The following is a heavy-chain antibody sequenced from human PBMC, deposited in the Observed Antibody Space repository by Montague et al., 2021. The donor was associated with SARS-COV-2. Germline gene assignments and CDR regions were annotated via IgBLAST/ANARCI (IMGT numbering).Heavy chain of an antibody. Sequence: TLSLTCTVSGGSISSASYYWSWIRQPAGKGLEWIGHIYSTVITNYNPSLKSRVTISVDLSKNQFSLKVTSVTAADTAVYYCARDRHDYGWFDPWGQGTLVTVSS. CDR1: GGSISSASYY. CDR3: ARDRHDYGWFDP. V-gene: IGHV4-61*09. J-gene: IGHJ5*02. D-gene: IGHD4-17*01. CDR2: IYSTVIT.